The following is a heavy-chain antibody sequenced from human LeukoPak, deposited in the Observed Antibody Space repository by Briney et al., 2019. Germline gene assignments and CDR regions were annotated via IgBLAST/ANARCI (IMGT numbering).Heavy chain of an antibody. CDR2: IYYSGST. CDR3: ARVSGYYYQADY. V-gene: IGHV4-39*07. CDR1: GGSISSSSYY. J-gene: IGHJ4*02. Sequence: PSETLSLTCTVSGGSISSSSYYWGWIRHPPGKGLEWIGSIYYSGSTYYNPSLKSRVTISVDTSKNQFSLKLSSVTAADTAVYYCARVSGYYYQADYWGQGTLVTVSS. D-gene: IGHD3-22*01.